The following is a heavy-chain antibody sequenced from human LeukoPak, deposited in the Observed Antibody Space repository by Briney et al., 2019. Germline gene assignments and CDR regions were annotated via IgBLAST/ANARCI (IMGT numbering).Heavy chain of an antibody. Sequence: GRSLRHSCSASGFTFDDYAMHWVRQAPGKGLGRDSGISWNSGSIGYADSVKGRFTISRDNAKNSLYLQMNSLRAEDTALYYCAPETPGIAAVIAWVEWGQGTLVTVSS. CDR2: ISWNSGSI. J-gene: IGHJ4*02. CDR1: GFTFDDYA. CDR3: APETPGIAAVIAWVE. D-gene: IGHD6-13*01. V-gene: IGHV3-9*01.